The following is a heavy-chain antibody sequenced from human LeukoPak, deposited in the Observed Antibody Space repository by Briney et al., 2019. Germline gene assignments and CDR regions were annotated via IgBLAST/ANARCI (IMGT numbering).Heavy chain of an antibody. J-gene: IGHJ4*02. CDR2: IYYSGST. CDR1: GGSISSYY. CDR3: ASVDYCSGGSCYNY. D-gene: IGHD2-15*01. Sequence: PSETLSLTCTVSGGSISSYYWSWIRQPPGKGLEWIGYIYYSGSTNYNPSLKSRVTISVDTSKNQFSLKLSSVTAADTAVYYCASVDYCSGGSCYNYWGQGTLVTVSS. V-gene: IGHV4-59*01.